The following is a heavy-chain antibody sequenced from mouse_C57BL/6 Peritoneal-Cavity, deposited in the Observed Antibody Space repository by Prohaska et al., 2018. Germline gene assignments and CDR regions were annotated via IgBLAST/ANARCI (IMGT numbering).Heavy chain of an antibody. V-gene: IGHV14-4*01. CDR1: VSNIKDDS. CDR2: IDPENGDT. CDR3: IIYYGNEFAY. D-gene: IGHD2-1*01. Sequence: GPELVSPGPSVKLSCPASVSNIKDDSFQRVKQKPEPCLEWIGWIDPENGDTEYASKFQGKATITADTSSNTAYLQLSSLTSEDTAVYYCIIYYGNEFAYWGQGTLVTVSA. J-gene: IGHJ3*01.